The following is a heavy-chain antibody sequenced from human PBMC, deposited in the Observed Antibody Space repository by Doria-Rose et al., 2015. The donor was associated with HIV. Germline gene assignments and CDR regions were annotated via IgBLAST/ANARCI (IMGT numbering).Heavy chain of an antibody. J-gene: IGHJ4*02. CDR1: GVSLSSPGMG. CDR3: ARIKSSRWYHKYYFDF. Sequence: QWGPVLVKPTETLTLTCTVSGVSLSSPGMGVRWIRQPPGKALGWLANIFSDDERSYTTSLKSRLTISRGTSKSQVVLTMTDMDPVDTATYYCARIKSSRWYHKYYFDFWGQGTLVIVSA. V-gene: IGHV2-26*01. CDR2: IFSDDER. D-gene: IGHD6-13*01.